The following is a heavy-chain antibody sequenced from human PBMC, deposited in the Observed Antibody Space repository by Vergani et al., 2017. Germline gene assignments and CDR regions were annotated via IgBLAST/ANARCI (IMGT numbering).Heavy chain of an antibody. J-gene: IGHJ4*02. D-gene: IGHD6-19*01. Sequence: QLQLQESGPGLVKPSETLSLTCTVSGGSISSSSYYWGWIRQPPGKGLEWIGSIYYSVSTYYNPSLKSRVTISVDTSKNQFSLKLSSVTAADTAVYYCARHENNAYSSGWYFDYWGQGTLVTVSS. CDR1: GGSISSSSYY. CDR3: ARHENNAYSSGWYFDY. V-gene: IGHV4-39*01. CDR2: IYYSVST.